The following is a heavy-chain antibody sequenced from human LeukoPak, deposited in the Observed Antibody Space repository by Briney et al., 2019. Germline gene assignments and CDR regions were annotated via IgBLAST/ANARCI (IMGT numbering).Heavy chain of an antibody. Sequence: GASVKVSCKGSGYTFSGYYMHWVRQAPGQGLEWMGWINYNSGATNYAQALQGRVTMTRDTSITIFYMELNSLRSDDTAVYYCARALRYDDSSGYYAYWGQGTLVTVSS. D-gene: IGHD3-22*01. CDR3: ARALRYDDSSGYYAY. CDR2: INYNSGAT. J-gene: IGHJ4*02. V-gene: IGHV1-2*02. CDR1: GYTFSGYY.